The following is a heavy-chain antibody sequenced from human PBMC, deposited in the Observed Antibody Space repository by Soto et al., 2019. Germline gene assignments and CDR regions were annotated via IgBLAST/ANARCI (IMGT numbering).Heavy chain of an antibody. CDR3: ARVRQYQQAGYNWFDP. Sequence: PSETLSLTCAVYGGSFSGYYWSWIRQPPGKGLEWIGEINHSGSTNYNPSLKSRVTISVDTSKNQFSLKLSSVTAADTAVYYCARVRQYQQAGYNWFDPWGQGTLVTVSS. CDR1: GGSFSGYY. J-gene: IGHJ5*02. D-gene: IGHD2-2*01. CDR2: INHSGST. V-gene: IGHV4-34*01.